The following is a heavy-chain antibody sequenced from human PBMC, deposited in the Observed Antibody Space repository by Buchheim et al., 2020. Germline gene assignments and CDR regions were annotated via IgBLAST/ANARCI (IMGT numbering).Heavy chain of an antibody. Sequence: EVQLLESGGGLVQPGGSLRLSCAASGFTFSSYAMSWVRQAPGKGLEWVSAISGSGGSTYYADSVKGRFTISRDNSKNTLYLQMNSLRAEDTAVYYCAKDLGYSSGSSRSYYYYGMDVWGQGTT. CDR2: ISGSGGST. V-gene: IGHV3-23*01. D-gene: IGHD6-19*01. J-gene: IGHJ6*02. CDR3: AKDLGYSSGSSRSYYYYGMDV. CDR1: GFTFSSYA.